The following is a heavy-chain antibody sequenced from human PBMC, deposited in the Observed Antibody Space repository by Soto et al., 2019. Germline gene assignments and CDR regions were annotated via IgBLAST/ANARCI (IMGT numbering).Heavy chain of an antibody. Sequence: ASVKVSCKASGYTFTGYYMHWVRQAPGQGLEWMGWINPNSGGTNYAQKFQGRVTMTRDTSISTAYMELSRLRSDDTAVYYCVSDYGTECYFDYWGQGTLVTVSS. V-gene: IGHV1-2*02. CDR3: VSDYGTECYFDY. D-gene: IGHD4-17*01. CDR1: GYTFTGYY. CDR2: INPNSGGT. J-gene: IGHJ4*02.